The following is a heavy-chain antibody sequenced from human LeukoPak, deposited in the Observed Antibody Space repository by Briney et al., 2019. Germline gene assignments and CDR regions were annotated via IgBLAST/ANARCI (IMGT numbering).Heavy chain of an antibody. V-gene: IGHV3-30*02. Sequence: GGSLRLSCAASGFTFSSYGMHWVRQAPGKGLEWVAFIRYDGSNKYYADSVKGRFTISRDNSKNTLYLQMNSLRAEDTAVYYCAKDFSGYSYGTYNDYWGQGTLVTVSS. CDR1: GFTFSSYG. CDR2: IRYDGSNK. CDR3: AKDFSGYSYGTYNDY. J-gene: IGHJ4*02. D-gene: IGHD5-18*01.